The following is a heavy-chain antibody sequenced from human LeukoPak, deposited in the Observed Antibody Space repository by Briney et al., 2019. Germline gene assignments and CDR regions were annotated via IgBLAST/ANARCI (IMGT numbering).Heavy chain of an antibody. CDR2: ISSSSSTI. CDR3: ARDRSYRAPSYGDYGVDFDY. D-gene: IGHD4-17*01. Sequence: GRSLRLSCAASGFTFSSYSMNWVRQAPGKGLEWVSCISSSSSTIYYADSVKGRFTISRDNAKNSLYLQMNSLRAEDTAVYYCARDRSYRAPSYGDYGVDFDYWGQGTLVTVSS. CDR1: GFTFSSYS. J-gene: IGHJ4*02. V-gene: IGHV3-48*04.